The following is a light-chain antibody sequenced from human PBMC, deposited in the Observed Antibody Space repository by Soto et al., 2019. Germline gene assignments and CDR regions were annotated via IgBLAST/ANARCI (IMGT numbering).Light chain of an antibody. CDR3: QQRSNWPLT. CDR1: QSVSSY. Sequence: EIVLTQSPATLSLSPGERATLSCRASQSVSSYLAWYQQNPGQPPRLLIYDASNRATGIPARFSGSGSGTDFTLTISSLEPEDFAFYYCQQRSNWPLTFGGGTKVEIK. CDR2: DAS. J-gene: IGKJ4*01. V-gene: IGKV3-11*01.